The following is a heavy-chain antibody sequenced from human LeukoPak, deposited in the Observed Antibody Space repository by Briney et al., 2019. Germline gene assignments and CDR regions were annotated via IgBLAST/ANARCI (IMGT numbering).Heavy chain of an antibody. CDR2: ISAYNGNT. CDR3: ARDRVAGSLVSFDY. D-gene: IGHD2-8*02. J-gene: IGHJ4*02. CDR1: GYTFTGYY. V-gene: IGHV1-18*04. Sequence: GASVKVSCKASGYTFTGYYMHWVRQAPGQALEWMGWISAYNGNTNYAQKLQGRVTMTTDTSTSTAYMELRSLRSDDTAVYYCARDRVAGSLVSFDYWGQGTLVTVSS.